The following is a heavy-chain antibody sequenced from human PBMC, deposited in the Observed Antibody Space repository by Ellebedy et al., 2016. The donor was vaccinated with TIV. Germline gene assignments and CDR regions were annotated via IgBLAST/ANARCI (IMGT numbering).Heavy chain of an antibody. J-gene: IGHJ4*02. D-gene: IGHD3-16*01. CDR3: AKDLRGGGLDY. Sequence: SETLSLXXSVSGGSISNGTYYWSWIRQEPGKGLEWIGYIYYSGSTYYNPSLKSRVTISVDTSKNEFSLKLTSVTAADTAVYYCAKDLRGGGLDYWGQGTLVTVSS. CDR2: IYYSGST. CDR1: GGSISNGTYY. V-gene: IGHV4-31*03.